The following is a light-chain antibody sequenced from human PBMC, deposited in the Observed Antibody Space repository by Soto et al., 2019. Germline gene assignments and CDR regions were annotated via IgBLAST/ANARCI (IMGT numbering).Light chain of an antibody. CDR1: NSNIGAGYD. V-gene: IGLV1-40*01. CDR2: TKS. Sequence: QSVLTQPPSVSGAPGQRITLACTGSNSNIGAGYDVHWYRQFPGAAPKALLSTKSHRPSGVPDRFSASKSGHTASLTISGLQAEDEADYYCCSYAGFGTWLFGGGTKLTVL. J-gene: IGLJ3*02. CDR3: CSYAGFGTWL.